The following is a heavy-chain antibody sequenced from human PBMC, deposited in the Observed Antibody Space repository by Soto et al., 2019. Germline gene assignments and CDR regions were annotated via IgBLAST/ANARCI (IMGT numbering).Heavy chain of an antibody. CDR1: GGTFANYG. CDR2: AIPLLGRV. V-gene: IGHV1-69*04. D-gene: IGHD2-15*01. CDR3: ATTDGLSGSCSIRGHHYYDGMDG. Sequence: QVQLVQSGAEVKTPGSSVRVSCKGSGGTFANYGVSWVRQAPGQGLVWMGGAIPLLGRVDLKQQFQGRVTMTADTSTSTAYMELRTLTSEDTALYYCATTDGLSGSCSIRGHHYYDGMDGWGQGTSGIVSS. J-gene: IGHJ6*02.